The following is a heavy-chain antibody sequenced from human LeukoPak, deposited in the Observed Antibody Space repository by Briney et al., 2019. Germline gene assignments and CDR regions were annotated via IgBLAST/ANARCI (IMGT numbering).Heavy chain of an antibody. CDR2: INHSGST. J-gene: IGHJ6*02. CDR3: ARGLRPRDYYYYGLDV. Sequence: SETLSLTCAVYGGSFSGYYWSWIRQPPGKGLEWIGEINHSGSTNYNPSLKSRVTISVDTSKNQFSLKLSSVTAADTAVYYCARGLRPRDYYYYGLDVWGPGTTVTVSS. V-gene: IGHV4-34*01. D-gene: IGHD4-17*01. CDR1: GGSFSGYY.